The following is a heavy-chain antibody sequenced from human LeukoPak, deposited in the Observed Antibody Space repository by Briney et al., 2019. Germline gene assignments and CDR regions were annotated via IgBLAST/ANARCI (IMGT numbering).Heavy chain of an antibody. Sequence: SETLSLTCTVSGGSISSGDYYWSWIRQPPGKGLEWIGYIYYSGSTYYNPSLKSRVTISVDTSKNQFSLKLSSVTAADTAVYYCALKYGDYGRFDPWGQGTLVTVSS. CDR1: GGSISSGDYY. CDR3: ALKYGDYGRFDP. J-gene: IGHJ5*02. D-gene: IGHD4-17*01. CDR2: IYYSGST. V-gene: IGHV4-30-4*01.